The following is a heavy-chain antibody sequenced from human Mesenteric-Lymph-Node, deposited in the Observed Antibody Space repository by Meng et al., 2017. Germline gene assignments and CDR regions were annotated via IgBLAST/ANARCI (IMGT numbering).Heavy chain of an antibody. V-gene: IGHV3-7*01. J-gene: IGHJ6*02. Sequence: GESLKISCAASGFTFSSYWMSWVRQAPGKGLEWVANIKQDGSEKYYVDSVKGRFTITRDNAKNSLYLQMNSLRAEDTAVYYCARGLVDMDVWGQGTTVTVSS. D-gene: IGHD2-8*02. CDR1: GFTFSSYW. CDR3: ARGLVDMDV. CDR2: IKQDGSEK.